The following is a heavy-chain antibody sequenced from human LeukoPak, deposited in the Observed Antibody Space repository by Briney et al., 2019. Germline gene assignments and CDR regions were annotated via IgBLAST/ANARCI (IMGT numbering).Heavy chain of an antibody. D-gene: IGHD3-22*01. J-gene: IGHJ3*02. Sequence: SETLSLTCTVSGGSIGNYYWNWIRQSPGKGLEWIGYIYYSGSTNYNPSLKSRVTISVDTSKNQFSLKLSSVTAADTAVYYCARDHSYYYDSSGPDAFDIWGQGTMVTVSS. CDR1: GGSIGNYY. CDR3: ARDHSYYYDSSGPDAFDI. CDR2: IYYSGST. V-gene: IGHV4-59*01.